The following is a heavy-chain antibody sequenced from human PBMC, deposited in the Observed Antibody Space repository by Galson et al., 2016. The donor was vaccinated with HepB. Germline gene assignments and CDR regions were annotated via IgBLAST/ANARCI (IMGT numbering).Heavy chain of an antibody. V-gene: IGHV4-31*03. Sequence: LSLTCTVSGGSISSGYYYWSWIRQLPGKGLEWIGYISYSGSTDYNPSLQSRVTISADTSKNQLSLMLSSVTAADTAVYFCARDHCTGGVCYSSPWYYGMDVWGQGTTVTASS. D-gene: IGHD2-8*02. CDR2: ISYSGST. CDR3: ARDHCTGGVCYSSPWYYGMDV. J-gene: IGHJ6*02. CDR1: GGSISSGYYY.